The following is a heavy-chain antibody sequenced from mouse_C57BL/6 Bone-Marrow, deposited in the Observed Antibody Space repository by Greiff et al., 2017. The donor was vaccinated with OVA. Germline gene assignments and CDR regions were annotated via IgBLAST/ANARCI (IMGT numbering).Heavy chain of an antibody. CDR2: IDPENGDT. V-gene: IGHV14-4*01. D-gene: IGHD1-1*01. J-gene: IGHJ1*03. CDR1: GFNIKDDY. CDR3: TTDYGSSYCWYFDV. Sequence: VQLKQSGAELVRPWASVKLSCTASGFNIKDDYMHWVKQRPEQGLEWIGWIDPENGDTEYASKFQGKATITADTSSNTAYLQLSSLTSEDTAVYYCTTDYGSSYCWYFDVWGTGTTVTVSS.